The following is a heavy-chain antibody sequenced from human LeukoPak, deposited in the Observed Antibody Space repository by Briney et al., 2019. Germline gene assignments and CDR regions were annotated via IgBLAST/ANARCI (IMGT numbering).Heavy chain of an antibody. Sequence: PSETLSLTCTVSGGSISSYYWSWIRQPAGKGLEWIGRIYTSGSTNYNPSLKSRVPMSVDTSKNQFSLKLSSVTAADTAVYYCARELYCSSTSCPSQHWGQGTLVTVSS. D-gene: IGHD2-2*01. J-gene: IGHJ1*01. CDR2: IYTSGST. CDR3: ARELYCSSTSCPSQH. CDR1: GGSISSYY. V-gene: IGHV4-4*07.